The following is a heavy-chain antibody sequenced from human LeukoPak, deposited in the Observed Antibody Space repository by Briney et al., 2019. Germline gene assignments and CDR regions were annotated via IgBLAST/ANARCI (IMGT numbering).Heavy chain of an antibody. CDR3: AKEITMIVVVNWGFDY. CDR1: GVTFSSYG. V-gene: IGHV3-30*02. J-gene: IGHJ4*02. Sequence: GGALRLFCGAAGVTFSSYGMHWGRQAPGQGLGGGAFIRYDGSNKYYADSVKGRFTISRDNSKNTLYLQMNSLRAEDTAVYYCAKEITMIVVVNWGFDYWGQGTLVTVSS. CDR2: IRYDGSNK. D-gene: IGHD3-22*01.